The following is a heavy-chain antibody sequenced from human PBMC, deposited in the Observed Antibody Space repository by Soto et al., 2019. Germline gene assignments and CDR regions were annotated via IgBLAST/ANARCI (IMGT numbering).Heavy chain of an antibody. D-gene: IGHD6-13*01. V-gene: IGHV3-23*01. CDR2: ISGSGGST. J-gene: IGHJ6*03. CDR3: AKEMIRWQQLVRDYYYYMDV. Sequence: EVQLLESGGGLVQPGGSLRLSCAASGFTFSSYAMSWVRQAPGKGLEWVSAISGSGGSTYYADSVKGRFTISRDNSKNTLYLQMNSLRAEDTAVYYCAKEMIRWQQLVRDYYYYMDVWGKGTTVTVSS. CDR1: GFTFSSYA.